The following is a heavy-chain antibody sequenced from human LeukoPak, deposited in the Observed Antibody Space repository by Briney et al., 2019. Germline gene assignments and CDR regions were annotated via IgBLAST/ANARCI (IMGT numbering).Heavy chain of an antibody. CDR1: GFSFSDYA. D-gene: IGHD3-10*01. CDR3: AKGYSGSGTYMYYFDY. Sequence: PGGSLRVSCAASGFSFSDYAMNWVRQAPGKGLEWVSTITYSGGSTYYAEPVKGRFTISRDNSKNTLYLQMNSLRAEDMAVYYCAKGYSGSGTYMYYFDYWGQGTLVTVSS. CDR2: ITYSGGST. V-gene: IGHV3-23*01. J-gene: IGHJ4*02.